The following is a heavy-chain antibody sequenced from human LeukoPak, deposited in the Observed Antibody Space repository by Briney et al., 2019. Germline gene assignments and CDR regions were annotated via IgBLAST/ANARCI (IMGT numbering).Heavy chain of an antibody. Sequence: GGSLRLSCAASRFTFSSYGMHWVRQAPGKGLGWVAVIWYDGSNKYYADSVKGRFTISRDNSKNTLYLQMNSLRAEDTAVYYCARNAYYYDSSGYYSFDYWGQGTLVTVSS. J-gene: IGHJ4*02. CDR1: RFTFSSYG. CDR3: ARNAYYYDSSGYYSFDY. CDR2: IWYDGSNK. D-gene: IGHD3-22*01. V-gene: IGHV3-33*01.